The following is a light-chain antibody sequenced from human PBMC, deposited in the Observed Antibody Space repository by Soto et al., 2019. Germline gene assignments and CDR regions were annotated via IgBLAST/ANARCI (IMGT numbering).Light chain of an antibody. CDR1: SSNVGGNT. CDR2: NNN. Sequence: QSVLTQPPSASGTPGQRVTISCSGSSSNVGGNTVNWYQQPPGTAPKLLIYNNNQRPSGVPDRFSGSKSGTSDSLAISGPQSEDEADYYCAAWGDTLHARFGGGTKLTVL. V-gene: IGLV1-44*01. CDR3: AAWGDTLHAR. J-gene: IGLJ3*02.